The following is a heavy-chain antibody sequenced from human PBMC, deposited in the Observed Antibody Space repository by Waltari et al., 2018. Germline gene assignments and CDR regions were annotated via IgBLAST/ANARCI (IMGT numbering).Heavy chain of an antibody. CDR2: GST. J-gene: IGHJ5*02. V-gene: IGHV4-30-2*04. CDR3: ARHRPPMDWFDP. Sequence: GSTYYNPSLKSRVTISVDTSKNQFSLKLSSVTAADTAVYYCARHRPPMDWFDPWGQGTLVTVSS. D-gene: IGHD3-10*01.